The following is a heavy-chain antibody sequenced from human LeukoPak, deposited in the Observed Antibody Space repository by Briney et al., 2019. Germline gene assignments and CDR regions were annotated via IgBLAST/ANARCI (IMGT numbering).Heavy chain of an antibody. CDR3: AKAGRFLTGYYSYN. D-gene: IGHD3-9*01. CDR1: GFTFSSYS. CDR2: ISSSSSYI. J-gene: IGHJ4*02. V-gene: IGHV3-21*01. Sequence: KTGGSLRLSCAASGFTFSSYSMNWVRQAPGKGLEWVSSISSSSSYIYYADSVKGRFTISRDNAKNSLYLQMNSLRAEDTAVYYCAKAGRFLTGYYSYNWGQGTLVTVSS.